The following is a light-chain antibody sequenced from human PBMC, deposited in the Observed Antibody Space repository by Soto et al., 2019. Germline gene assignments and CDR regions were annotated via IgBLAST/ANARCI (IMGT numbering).Light chain of an antibody. Sequence: DIQMTQSRSSLSASVGDRVTITCRASQSISSYLNWYQQKPGKAPKLLIYAASSLQSGVPSRFSGSGSGTDFTLTISSLQPEDFATYYCQQSYSTPPTFGQGTKVEIK. J-gene: IGKJ1*01. CDR3: QQSYSTPPT. V-gene: IGKV1-39*01. CDR2: AAS. CDR1: QSISSY.